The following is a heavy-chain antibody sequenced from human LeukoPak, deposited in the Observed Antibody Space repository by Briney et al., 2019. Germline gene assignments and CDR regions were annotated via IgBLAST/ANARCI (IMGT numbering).Heavy chain of an antibody. V-gene: IGHV1-69*05. J-gene: IGHJ4*02. CDR1: GGTFSSYA. CDR2: IIPIFGTA. D-gene: IGHD6-13*01. CDR3: ARDEVSGSWHDDRRLDY. Sequence: SVKVSCKASGGTFSSYAISWVRQAPGQGLEWMGRIIPIFGTANYAQKFQGRVTITTDESTSTAYMELSSLSSEDTAVYYCARDEVSGSWHDDRRLDYWGQGTLVTVSS.